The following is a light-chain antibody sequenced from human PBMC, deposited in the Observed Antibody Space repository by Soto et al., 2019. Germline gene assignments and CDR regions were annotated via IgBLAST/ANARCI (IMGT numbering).Light chain of an antibody. Sequence: IRMTQSPSSLSASTGDRVTVTCRASQSISSYLNWYQQKPGKAPKLLIYAASSLQSGVPSRFSGSGSGTDFTLTISSLQPEDFATYYCLQSYSTPLTFGGGTKVDIK. CDR3: LQSYSTPLT. CDR2: AAS. CDR1: QSISSY. V-gene: IGKV1-39*01. J-gene: IGKJ4*01.